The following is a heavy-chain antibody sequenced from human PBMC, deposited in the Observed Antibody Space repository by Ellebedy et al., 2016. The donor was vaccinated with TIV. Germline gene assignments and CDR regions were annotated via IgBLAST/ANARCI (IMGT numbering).Heavy chain of an antibody. CDR2: ISSGSTVI. Sequence: GESLKISCAASGFTFTSYSMNWVRQAPGKGLELVSYISSGSTVIYYAYSVKGRFTLSRDNAKNSLYLQMNSLRAEDTAVYYCASPPGVVALWGQGTLVTVSS. D-gene: IGHD3-10*01. V-gene: IGHV3-48*04. J-gene: IGHJ4*02. CDR3: ASPPGVVAL. CDR1: GFTFTSYS.